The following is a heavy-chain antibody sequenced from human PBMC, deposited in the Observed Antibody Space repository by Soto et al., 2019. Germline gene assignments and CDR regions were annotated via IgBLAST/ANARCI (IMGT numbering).Heavy chain of an antibody. CDR2: IIPIFGTA. J-gene: IGHJ5*02. Sequence: QVQLVQSGAEVKKPGSSVKVSCKASGGTFSSYAISWVRQAPGQGLEWMGGIIPIFGTANYAQKFQDRVTITADESTSTAYMERSSLRSEDTAVYYCASLGYCSGGSCPWGQGTLVTVSS. D-gene: IGHD2-15*01. CDR1: GGTFSSYA. V-gene: IGHV1-69*01. CDR3: ASLGYCSGGSCP.